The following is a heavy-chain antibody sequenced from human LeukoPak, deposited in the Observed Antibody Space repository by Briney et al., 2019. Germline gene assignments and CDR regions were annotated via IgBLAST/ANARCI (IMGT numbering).Heavy chain of an antibody. J-gene: IGHJ4*02. D-gene: IGHD3-22*01. CDR1: GGTFSSYA. CDR3: ARYRLDTYYYDSSHLL. V-gene: IGHV1-69*13. Sequence: ASVKVSCKASGGTFSSYAISWVRQAPGQGLEWMGGIIPIFGTANYAQKFQGRVTITADEPTSTAYMELSSLRSEDTAVYYCARYRLDTYYYDSSHLLWGQGTLVTVSS. CDR2: IIPIFGTA.